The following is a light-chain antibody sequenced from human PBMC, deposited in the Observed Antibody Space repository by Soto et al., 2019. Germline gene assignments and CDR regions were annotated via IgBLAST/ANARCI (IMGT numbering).Light chain of an antibody. CDR2: WAS. CDR3: QQYYSAPWT. CDR1: QSVLYSSNNKNY. V-gene: IGKV4-1*01. Sequence: DIVMTQSPDSLAVSLGERATINCKSSQSVLYSSNNKNYLAWYQQKPRQPPKLLIYWASTRESGVPDRFSGSGSGTDFTLTIISLQAEDVAVYYCQQYYSAPWTFGQGTKVEIK. J-gene: IGKJ1*01.